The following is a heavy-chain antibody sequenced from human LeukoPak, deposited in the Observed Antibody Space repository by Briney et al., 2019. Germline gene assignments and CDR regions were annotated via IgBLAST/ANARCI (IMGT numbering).Heavy chain of an antibody. D-gene: IGHD6-19*01. CDR3: ARLWIAVASKLISFDY. CDR2: INAANGYA. Sequence: ASVKVSCKASGYTFTNYAMHWVRQAPGQRPEWLAWINAANGYARYSQDLQGRVIITRDTSTSTAYMELRSLRSDDTAVYYCARLWIAVASKLISFDYWGQGTLVTVSS. CDR1: GYTFTNYA. J-gene: IGHJ4*02. V-gene: IGHV1-3*01.